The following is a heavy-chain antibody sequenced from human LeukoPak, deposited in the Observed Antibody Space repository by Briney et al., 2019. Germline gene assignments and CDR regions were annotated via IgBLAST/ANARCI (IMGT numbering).Heavy chain of an antibody. V-gene: IGHV3-74*01. CDR2: INREGSNT. D-gene: IGHD6-19*01. Sequence: GGSLRLSCGAWGFTLSKYWMLGVRDARGKGGVGVSRINREGSNTIYGDCVEGRFTISRENAENTVNLQMNSLRAEDTAVYYCARSSGWPQGWGQGTLVTVSS. CDR3: ARSSGWPQG. J-gene: IGHJ4*02. CDR1: GFTLSKYW.